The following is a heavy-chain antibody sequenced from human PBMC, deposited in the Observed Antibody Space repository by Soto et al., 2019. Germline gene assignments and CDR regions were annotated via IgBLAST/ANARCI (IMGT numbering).Heavy chain of an antibody. V-gene: IGHV3-48*01. D-gene: IGHD2-15*01. CDR3: ARDCAGTCWFAY. Sequence: EVQLVESGGGKVQPGGSLRLSCAGSGFSFSDFSMNWVRQAPGKGLERISYINRDSSVIMYADSLRGRVTISRDNAKNTLFLQINRLRVEDTAVYYCARDCAGTCWFAYWGPGIPVTVSS. CDR1: GFSFSDFS. J-gene: IGHJ4*02. CDR2: INRDSSVI.